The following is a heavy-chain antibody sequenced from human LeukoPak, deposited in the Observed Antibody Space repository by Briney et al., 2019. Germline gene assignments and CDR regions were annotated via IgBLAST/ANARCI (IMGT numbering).Heavy chain of an antibody. J-gene: IGHJ4*02. D-gene: IGHD2-15*01. V-gene: IGHV4-39*01. CDR2: IYYSGST. Sequence: SETLSLTCTVSGGSISTSGYYWGWIRQSPGEGLEWIGIIYYSGSTYYNPSLKSRVTLSVDASRNQFSLELSSVTAADTAVYYCARLSYCIGETCFHDYWGQGTLVTVSS. CDR1: GGSISTSGYY. CDR3: ARLSYCIGETCFHDY.